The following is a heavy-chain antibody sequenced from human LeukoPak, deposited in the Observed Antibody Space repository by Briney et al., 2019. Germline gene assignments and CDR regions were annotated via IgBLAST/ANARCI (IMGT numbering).Heavy chain of an antibody. CDR2: ISYDGSNK. Sequence: GRPLRLSCAASGFTFSSYAMHWVRQAPGKGLEWGAVISYDGSNKYYADSVKGRFTISRDNSKNTLYLQMNSLRAEDTAVYYCARDPPYYSSSWYDAFDIWGQGTMVTVSS. CDR3: ARDPPYYSSSWYDAFDI. V-gene: IGHV3-30-3*01. J-gene: IGHJ3*02. D-gene: IGHD6-13*01. CDR1: GFTFSSYA.